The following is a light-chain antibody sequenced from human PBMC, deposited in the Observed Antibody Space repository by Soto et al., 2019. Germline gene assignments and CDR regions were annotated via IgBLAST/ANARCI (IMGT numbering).Light chain of an antibody. CDR3: QQRSNSWT. CDR2: DAS. Sequence: EIVLTQSPGTLSLSPGERATLSCRASQSVSRTYLAWYQQKPGQAPRLLIYDASNRATGIPARFSGSGSGTDFTLTISSLEPEDFAVYYCQQRSNSWTFGQGTRWIS. CDR1: QSVSRTY. V-gene: IGKV3-11*01. J-gene: IGKJ1*01.